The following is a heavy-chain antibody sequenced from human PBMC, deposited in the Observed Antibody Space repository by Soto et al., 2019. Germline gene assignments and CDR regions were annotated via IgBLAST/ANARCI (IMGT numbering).Heavy chain of an antibody. CDR1: GGLFSSYP. CDR3: ARGGSGYTWFNEF. V-gene: IGHV1-69*01. D-gene: IGHD3-22*01. CDR2: ILPVFQTA. J-gene: IGHJ4*02. Sequence: QEQLVQSGAEVKKPGSSVKVSCKASGGLFSSYPISWVRQVPGQGLEWMGGILPVFQTAYYTHRFQRRVTITADESTNTAYRELSSLRSEDTAIYYCARGGSGYTWFNEFWGQGTLVTVSS.